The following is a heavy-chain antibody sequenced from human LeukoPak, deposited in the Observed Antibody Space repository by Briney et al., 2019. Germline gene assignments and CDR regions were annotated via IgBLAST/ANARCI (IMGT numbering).Heavy chain of an antibody. CDR1: GYTFTTYY. V-gene: IGHV1-46*01. J-gene: IGHJ2*01. CDR2: INPRGGST. Sequence: GASVKVSCKASGYTFTTYYMHWMRQAPGQGPEWMGIINPRGGSTDYAQKFQGRITMTTDTSTSTAYMELRSLRSDDTAVYYCARAIPPRYLSPVWYFDLWGRGTLVTVSS. CDR3: ARAIPPRYLSPVWYFDL. D-gene: IGHD2-2*02.